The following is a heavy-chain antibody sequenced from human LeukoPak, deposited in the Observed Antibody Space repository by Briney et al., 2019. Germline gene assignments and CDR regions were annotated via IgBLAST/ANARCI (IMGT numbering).Heavy chain of an antibody. CDR1: GGSISNYY. J-gene: IGHJ4*02. Sequence: PSETLPLTCSVSGGSISNYYWSWIRQPPGKGGEWFGYIYYSGNTIYNPSLKSRVTISVDTPKHQLPLGVISVTGADTAVFYWARVGGLYDYVWGSYRLDPQPQYYFAYGGQGTLVTVSS. V-gene: IGHV4-59*12. CDR3: ARVGGLYDYVWGSYRLDPQPQYYFAY. CDR2: IYYSGNT. D-gene: IGHD3-16*01.